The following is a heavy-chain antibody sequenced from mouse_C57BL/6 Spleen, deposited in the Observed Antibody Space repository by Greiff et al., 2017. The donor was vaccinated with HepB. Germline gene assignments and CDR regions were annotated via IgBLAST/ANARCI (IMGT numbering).Heavy chain of an antibody. CDR3: AASYGSSHFDY. J-gene: IGHJ2*01. D-gene: IGHD1-1*01. CDR2: IYPGSGGT. V-gene: IGHV1-55*01. Sequence: VQLQQSGAELVKPGASVKMSCKASGYTFTSYWITWVKQRPGQGLEWIGDIYPGSGGTNYNEKFKSKATLTVDTSSSTAYMQLSSLTSEDSAVYYCAASYGSSHFDYWGQGTTLTVSS. CDR1: GYTFTSYW.